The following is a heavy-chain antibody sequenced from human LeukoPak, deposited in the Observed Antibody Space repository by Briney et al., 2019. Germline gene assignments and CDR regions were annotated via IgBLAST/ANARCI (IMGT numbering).Heavy chain of an antibody. V-gene: IGHV3-48*01. CDR3: ARTGTFDYVWGSYRYFDY. J-gene: IGHJ4*02. D-gene: IGHD3-16*02. CDR2: ISSSSSTI. CDR1: GFTFSSYS. Sequence: GGSLRLSCAASGFTFSSYSMNWVRQAPGKGLEWVSYISSSSSTIYYADSVKGRFTISRDNAKNSLYLQMNSLRAEDTAVYYCARTGTFDYVWGSYRYFDYWGQGTLVTVSS.